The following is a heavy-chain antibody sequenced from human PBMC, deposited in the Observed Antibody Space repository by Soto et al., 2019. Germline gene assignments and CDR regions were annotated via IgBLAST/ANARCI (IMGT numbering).Heavy chain of an antibody. J-gene: IGHJ1*01. CDR1: GFTFSDHY. Sequence: EVQLVASGGGLVQPGASLRLSCAASGFTFSDHYMDWVRQAPGKGLEWVGRTRNKANSYTTEYAASVKGRFTISRDDSKNSLYLQMNSMKTEDTAVYYCARGYYDSSGYYAFGYFQHWGQGTLVTVSS. CDR3: ARGYYDSSGYYAFGYFQH. CDR2: TRNKANSYTT. D-gene: IGHD3-22*01. V-gene: IGHV3-72*01.